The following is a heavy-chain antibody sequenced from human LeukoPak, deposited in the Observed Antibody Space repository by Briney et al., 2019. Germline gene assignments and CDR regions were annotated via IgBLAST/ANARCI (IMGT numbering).Heavy chain of an antibody. J-gene: IGHJ4*02. CDR2: ISGSGGST. Sequence: GGSLRLSCAASGFTFSSYGMSWVRQAPGKGLEWVSAISGSGGSTYYADSVKGRFTISRDNSKNTLYLQMNSLRAEDTAVYYCAKDQSYYGSGSYNDYWGQGTLVTVSS. V-gene: IGHV3-23*01. CDR3: AKDQSYYGSGSYNDY. CDR1: GFTFSSYG. D-gene: IGHD3-10*01.